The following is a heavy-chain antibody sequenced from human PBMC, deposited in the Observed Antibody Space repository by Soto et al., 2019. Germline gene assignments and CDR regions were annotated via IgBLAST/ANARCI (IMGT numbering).Heavy chain of an antibody. CDR1: GFSLSNARMG. CDR3: ARILALWFGEVNYYFDY. Sequence: GSGPTLVNPTETLTLTCTVSGFSLSNARMGVSWIRQPPGKALEWLAHIFSNDEKSYSTSLKSRLTISKDTSKSQVVLTMTNMDPVDTATYYCARILALWFGEVNYYFDYWGQGTLVTVSS. D-gene: IGHD3-10*01. V-gene: IGHV2-26*01. J-gene: IGHJ4*02. CDR2: IFSNDEK.